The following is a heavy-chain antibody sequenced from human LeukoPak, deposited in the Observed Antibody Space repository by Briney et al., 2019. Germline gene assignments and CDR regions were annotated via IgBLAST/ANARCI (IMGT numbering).Heavy chain of an antibody. CDR3: ATGPMVNVCEY. J-gene: IGHJ4*02. Sequence: ASVEVSCKASGYTLIGYYMHWVRQAPGHGLEWMGGLNPQSGATNYAQKFQGRVTMTRATSFNTAYMELSNLRSDDTAVYFCATGPMVNVCEYWGQGTLVTVSS. CDR2: LNPQSGAT. CDR1: GYTLIGYY. D-gene: IGHD3-10*01. V-gene: IGHV1-2*02.